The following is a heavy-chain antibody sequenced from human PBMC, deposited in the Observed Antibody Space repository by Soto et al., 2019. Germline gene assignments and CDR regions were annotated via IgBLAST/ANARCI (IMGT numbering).Heavy chain of an antibody. D-gene: IGHD1-7*01. Sequence: SVKVSCKASGGTFSSYAISWVRQAPGQGLEWMGGIIPIFGTANYAQKFQGRVTITADESTSTAYMELSSLRSEDTAVYYCASSPGGGGITGTTHYGMDVWGQGTTVTVSS. CDR2: IIPIFGTA. CDR3: ASSPGGGGITGTTHYGMDV. V-gene: IGHV1-69*13. J-gene: IGHJ6*02. CDR1: GGTFSSYA.